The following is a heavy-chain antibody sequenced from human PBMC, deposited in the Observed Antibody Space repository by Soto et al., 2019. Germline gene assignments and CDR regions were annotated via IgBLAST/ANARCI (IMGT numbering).Heavy chain of an antibody. J-gene: IGHJ3*02. CDR1: GGSISSSSYY. D-gene: IGHD5-12*01. CDR2: IYYSGST. V-gene: IGHV4-39*01. Sequence: QLQLQESGPGLVKPSETLSLTCTVSGGSISSSSYYWGWIRQPPGKGLEWIGSIYYSGSTYYNPSLKSRVTISVDTSKNQFSLKLSSVTAADTAVYYCASVQPNSGYDFSMSRDAFDIWGQGTMVTVSS. CDR3: ASVQPNSGYDFSMSRDAFDI.